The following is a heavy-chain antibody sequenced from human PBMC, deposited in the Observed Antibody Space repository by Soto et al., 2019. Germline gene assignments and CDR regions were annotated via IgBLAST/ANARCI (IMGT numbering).Heavy chain of an antibody. D-gene: IGHD5-12*01. J-gene: IGHJ4*02. CDR1: GYSFPTYW. CDR3: ARPLNGGYVY. Sequence: GESLKISCKGSGYSFPTYWIGWVRQMPGKGLEWMGIIFPADSDTRYSPSFQGQVTISADKSISTAYLQWSSLKASDTAMYFCARPLNGGYVYWGQGTLVTVSS. CDR2: IFPADSDT. V-gene: IGHV5-51*01.